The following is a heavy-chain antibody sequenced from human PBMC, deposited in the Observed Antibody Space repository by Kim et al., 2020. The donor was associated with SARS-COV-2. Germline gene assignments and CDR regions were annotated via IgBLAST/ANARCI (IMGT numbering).Heavy chain of an antibody. Sequence: SNPYIKSRLTITVDTYKNPFSLKLSSVTAADTAVNYCARGAGHKFSWFDPWGQGTLVTVSS. CDR3: ARGAGHKFSWFDP. V-gene: IGHV4-59*09. J-gene: IGHJ5*02.